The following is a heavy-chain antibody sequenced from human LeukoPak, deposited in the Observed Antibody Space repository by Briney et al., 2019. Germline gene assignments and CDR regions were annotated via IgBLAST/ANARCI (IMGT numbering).Heavy chain of an antibody. CDR3: ARDGRYRSGWSFDY. V-gene: IGHV1-46*01. CDR2: INPFNGDT. D-gene: IGHD6-19*01. J-gene: IGHJ4*02. Sequence: ASVKVSCKASGYTFTSYYIHWVRQAPGQGLEWMGIINPFNGDTTYAQRFQGRLTLTSDTSTSTVDVELISLRSDDTAVYYCARDGRYRSGWSFDYWGQGTQVTVSS. CDR1: GYTFTSYY.